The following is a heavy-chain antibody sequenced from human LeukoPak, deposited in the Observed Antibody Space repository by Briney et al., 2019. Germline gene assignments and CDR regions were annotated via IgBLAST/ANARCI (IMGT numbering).Heavy chain of an antibody. D-gene: IGHD3-3*02. CDR3: AAIFGGVIIDRPNWFEP. V-gene: IGHV3-30-3*01. CDR2: ISYDGSNK. J-gene: IGHJ5*02. CDR1: GFTFSSYA. Sequence: PGGSLRLSCAASGFTFSSYAMHWVRQAPGKGLEWVAVISYDGSNKYYADSVKGRFTISRDNSKNTLYLQMNSLRAEDTAVYYFAAIFGGVIIDRPNWFEPWGQGILVTVSS.